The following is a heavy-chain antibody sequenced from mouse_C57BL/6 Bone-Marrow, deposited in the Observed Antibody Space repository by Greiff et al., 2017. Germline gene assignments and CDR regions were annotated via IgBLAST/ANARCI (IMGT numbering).Heavy chain of an antibody. Sequence: VQLQQSGAELVRPGASVKLSCTASGFNIKDDYMHWVKQRPEQGLEWIGWIDPENGDTEYASKFQGKATITADTSSNTAYLQLSSLTSEDTAVYYCTRYDYGEGWGQGTLVTVSA. V-gene: IGHV14-4*01. J-gene: IGHJ3*01. CDR2: IDPENGDT. CDR3: TRYDYGEG. D-gene: IGHD2-4*01. CDR1: GFNIKDDY.